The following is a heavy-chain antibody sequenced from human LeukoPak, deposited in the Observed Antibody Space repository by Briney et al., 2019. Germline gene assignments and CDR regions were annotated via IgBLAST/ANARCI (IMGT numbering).Heavy chain of an antibody. CDR2: IKQDGSEK. CDR3: ARGGGLDV. V-gene: IGHV3-7*03. CDR1: GFTFSSYW. J-gene: IGHJ6*02. D-gene: IGHD3-16*01. Sequence: QSGGSLRLSCAASGFTFSSYWMSWVRQAPGKGLEWVANIKQDGSEKYYVDSVKGRFTISRDNAKNSLYLQMGNLRAEDTAVYFCARGGGLDVWGQGATVTVSS.